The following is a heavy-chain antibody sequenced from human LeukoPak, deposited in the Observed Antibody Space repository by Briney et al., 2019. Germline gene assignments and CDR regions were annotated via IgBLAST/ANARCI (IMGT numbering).Heavy chain of an antibody. J-gene: IGHJ4*02. CDR1: GYTFTGYY. CDR3: ARSRGRHIAAAGWAIDY. V-gene: IGHV1-2*02. Sequence: ASVKVSCKASGYTFTGYYMHWVRQAPGQGLEWMGWINPNSGGTNYAQKFQGRVTMTRDTSISTAYMELSRLRSDDTAVDYCARSRGRHIAAAGWAIDYWGQGTLVTVSS. D-gene: IGHD6-13*01. CDR2: INPNSGGT.